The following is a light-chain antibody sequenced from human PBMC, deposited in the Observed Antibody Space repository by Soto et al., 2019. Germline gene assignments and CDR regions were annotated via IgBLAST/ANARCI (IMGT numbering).Light chain of an antibody. CDR1: SSDVGGYDY. Sequence: QSALTQPASVSGSPGQSIAISCTGTSSDVGGYDYVSWYQQHPGKAPKLMIYDVSNRPSGVSNRFSGSKSDNTASLTISGLQAEDEADYYCSSYTSSSTYVFGTGTKVIVL. CDR2: DVS. CDR3: SSYTSSSTYV. V-gene: IGLV2-14*01. J-gene: IGLJ1*01.